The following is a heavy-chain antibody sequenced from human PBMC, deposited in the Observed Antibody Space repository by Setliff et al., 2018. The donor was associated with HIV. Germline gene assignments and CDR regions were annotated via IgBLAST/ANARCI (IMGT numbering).Heavy chain of an antibody. CDR2: ISSSGSTI. Sequence: GGSLRLSCAASGFTFSTYEMNWVRQAPGKGPEWVSYISSSGSTIYYADSVKGRFTISRDNAKNSLYLQMNSLRAEDTAVYYCARPLTGYSITHYYYMDVWGKGTTVTVSS. V-gene: IGHV3-48*03. D-gene: IGHD3-9*01. CDR3: ARPLTGYSITHYYYMDV. CDR1: GFTFSTYE. J-gene: IGHJ6*03.